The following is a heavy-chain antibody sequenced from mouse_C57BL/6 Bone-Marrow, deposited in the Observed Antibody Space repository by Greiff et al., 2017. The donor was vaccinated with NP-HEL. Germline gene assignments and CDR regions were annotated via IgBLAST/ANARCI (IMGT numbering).Heavy chain of an antibody. CDR2: ISSGGSYT. J-gene: IGHJ2*01. Sequence: EVMLVESGGDLVKPGGSLKLSCAASGFTFSSYGMSWVRQTPDKRLEWVATISSGGSYTYYPDSVKGRFTISRDNAKNTLYLQMSSLKSEDTAMYYCAREGVDYWGQGTTLTVSS. CDR3: AREGVDY. V-gene: IGHV5-6*02. CDR1: GFTFSSYG.